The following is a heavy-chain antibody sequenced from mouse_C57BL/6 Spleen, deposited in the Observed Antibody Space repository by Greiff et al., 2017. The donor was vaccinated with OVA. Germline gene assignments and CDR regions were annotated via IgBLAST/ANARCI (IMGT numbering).Heavy chain of an antibody. J-gene: IGHJ4*01. CDR2: INPNNGGT. CDR1: GYTFTDYY. Sequence: EVQLQQSGPELVKPGASVKISCKASGYTFTDYYMNWVKQSHGKSLEWIGDINPNNGGTSYNQKFKGKATLTVDKSSSTAYMELRSLTSEDSAFYYCTRNYNYYAMDYWGQGTSVTVSS. V-gene: IGHV1-26*01. D-gene: IGHD2-1*01. CDR3: TRNYNYYAMDY.